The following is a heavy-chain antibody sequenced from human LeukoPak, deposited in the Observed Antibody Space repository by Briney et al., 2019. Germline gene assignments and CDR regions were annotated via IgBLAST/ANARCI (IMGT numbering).Heavy chain of an antibody. CDR3: ARDRYYYDSSGYYLFDY. J-gene: IGHJ4*02. CDR1: GYSISSYY. V-gene: IGHV4-4*07. CDR2: IYTSGST. D-gene: IGHD3-22*01. Sequence: SETLSLTCTVSGYSISSYYWSWIRQPAGKGLEWIGRIYTSGSTNYNPSLKSRVTMSVDTSKNQFSLKLSSVTAADTAVYYCARDRYYYDSSGYYLFDYWGQGTLVTVSS.